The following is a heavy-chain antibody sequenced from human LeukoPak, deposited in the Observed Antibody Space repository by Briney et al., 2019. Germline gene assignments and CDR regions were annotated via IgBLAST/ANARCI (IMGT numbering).Heavy chain of an antibody. CDR1: GGSISSSSYY. CDR2: IYYSGST. Sequence: SETLSLTCTVSGGSISSSSYYWGWIRQPPGKGLEWIGYIYYSGSTNYNPSLKSRVTISVDTSKNQFSLKLSSVTAADTAVYYCARLSLPYSSSWGSVDYWGQGTLVTVSS. CDR3: ARLSLPYSSSWGSVDY. D-gene: IGHD6-13*01. V-gene: IGHV4-61*05. J-gene: IGHJ4*02.